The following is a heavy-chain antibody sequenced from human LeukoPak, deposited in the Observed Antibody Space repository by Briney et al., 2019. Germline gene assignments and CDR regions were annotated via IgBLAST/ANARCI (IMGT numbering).Heavy chain of an antibody. Sequence: GASVKLSCKASGYTFTSYAMNWVRQAPGQGLEWMGWINTNTGNPTYAQGFTGRCVFSLDTSVSTAYLQISSLKTEDTTVYYYARDRQILGDYYYYYMDVWGKGTTVTVSS. CDR3: ARDRQILGDYYYYYMDV. CDR1: GYTFTSYA. J-gene: IGHJ6*03. D-gene: IGHD3-16*01. V-gene: IGHV7-4-1*02. CDR2: INTNTGNP.